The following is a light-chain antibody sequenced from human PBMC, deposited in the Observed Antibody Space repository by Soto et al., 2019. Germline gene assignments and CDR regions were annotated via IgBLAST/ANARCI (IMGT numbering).Light chain of an antibody. J-gene: IGKJ1*01. CDR3: QQYYSGRT. CDR1: QSVLHRSKRKNY. Sequence: DIVMTQSPDSLAVSLGERTTINCRSSQSVLHRSKRKNYLAWYQQKAGQPPKLLISWASTRESGVPDRFSGSGSGTDFTLIISSLQAEDVATYYCQQYYSGRTFGQGTKVEI. CDR2: WAS. V-gene: IGKV4-1*01.